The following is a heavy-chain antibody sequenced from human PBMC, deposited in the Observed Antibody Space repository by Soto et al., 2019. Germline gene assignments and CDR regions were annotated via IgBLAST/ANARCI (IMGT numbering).Heavy chain of an antibody. Sequence: GGSLRLSCAASGVTFSSYAMHWVRQAPGKGLEWVAVISYDGSNKYYADSVKGRFTISRDNSKNTLYLQMNSLRAEDTAVYYCARVYQQLCFDYWGQGTLVTVSS. V-gene: IGHV3-30-3*01. CDR3: ARVYQQLCFDY. J-gene: IGHJ4*02. CDR1: GVTFSSYA. CDR2: ISYDGSNK. D-gene: IGHD2-2*01.